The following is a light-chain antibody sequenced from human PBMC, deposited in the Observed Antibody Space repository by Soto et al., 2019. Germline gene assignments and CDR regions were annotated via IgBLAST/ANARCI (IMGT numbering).Light chain of an antibody. Sequence: EIVLTQSPATLSSSPGESVTLSCRASQSVATSLAWYQHKPGQPPRLLIYNAASRDTGIPARFSGSGSGTDFPLTINSLEPDDFAVYYCQQRTNWPTFGPGTKVEFK. V-gene: IGKV3-11*01. CDR3: QQRTNWPT. CDR1: QSVATS. CDR2: NAA. J-gene: IGKJ1*01.